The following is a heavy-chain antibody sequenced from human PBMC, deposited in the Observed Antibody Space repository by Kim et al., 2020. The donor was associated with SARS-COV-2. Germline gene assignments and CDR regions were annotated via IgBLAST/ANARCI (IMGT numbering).Heavy chain of an antibody. CDR2: IYYSGST. J-gene: IGHJ4*02. V-gene: IGHV4-31*03. D-gene: IGHD3-16*02. CDR3: ARGEYHQSYYDYVWGSYRPLDY. Sequence: SETLSLTCTVSGGSISSGGYYWSWIRQHPGKGLEWIGYIYYSGSTYYNPSLKSRVTISVDTSKNQFSLKLSSVTAADTAVYYCARGEYHQSYYDYVWGSYRPLDYWGQGTLVTVSS. CDR1: GGSISSGGYY.